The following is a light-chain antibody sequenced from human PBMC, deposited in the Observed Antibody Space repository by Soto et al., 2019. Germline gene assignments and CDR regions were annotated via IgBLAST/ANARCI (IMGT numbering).Light chain of an antibody. CDR1: SSNIGTNY. Sequence: QSVLTQPPSASVTPGRRVTISCSGSSSNIGTNYVYWYQQLPGTAPKLLIYNNHQRPSGAPDRFSGSKSGASDSLAISGIRSEDEADYYSAAWDESMSGSVFAPGTKATVL. CDR3: AAWDESMSGSV. CDR2: NNH. J-gene: IGLJ1*01. V-gene: IGLV1-47*02.